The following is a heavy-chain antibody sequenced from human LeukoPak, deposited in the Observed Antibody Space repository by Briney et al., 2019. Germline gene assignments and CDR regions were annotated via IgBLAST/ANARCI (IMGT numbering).Heavy chain of an antibody. CDR2: INPNNGDT. D-gene: IGHD3-3*01. CDR1: GYTFSSGYY. V-gene: IGHV1-2*02. Sequence: ASVKVSCKASGYTFSSGYYLRWVRQAPGQGLEWMAWINPNNGDTNYAQKFQGRVTMTRDTSISTAYMELSRLRSDDAAVYFCARGAYYNFWSGFYYSPHFDYWGQGTLVTVSS. J-gene: IGHJ4*02. CDR3: ARGAYYNFWSGFYYSPHFDY.